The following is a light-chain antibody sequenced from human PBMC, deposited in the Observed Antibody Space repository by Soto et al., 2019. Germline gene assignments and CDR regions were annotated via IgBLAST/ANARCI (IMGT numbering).Light chain of an antibody. CDR2: DAS. Sequence: DIHMTQSDATMSASVGDRVTITCRASQSINRWLAWYQQKPGKATKLLIYDASSLERGVPARFSVRISGTECTLTISSLQPDDFATDYCQQYMSYSFGQGTKV. J-gene: IGKJ1*01. CDR1: QSINRW. CDR3: QQYMSYS. V-gene: IGKV1-5*01.